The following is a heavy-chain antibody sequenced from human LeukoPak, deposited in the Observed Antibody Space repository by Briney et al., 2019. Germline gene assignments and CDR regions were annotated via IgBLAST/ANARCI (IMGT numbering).Heavy chain of an antibody. Sequence: SETLSLTCTVSGGSISSSSYYWGWIRQPPGKGLEWIGSIYYSGNTYYNPSLKSRVTISVDTSKNQFSLKLSSVTAADTAVYYCARQEGSGLLWFGELSWFDPWGQGTLVTVSS. V-gene: IGHV4-39*01. CDR1: GGSISSSSYY. D-gene: IGHD3-10*01. CDR3: ARQEGSGLLWFGELSWFDP. J-gene: IGHJ5*02. CDR2: IYYSGNT.